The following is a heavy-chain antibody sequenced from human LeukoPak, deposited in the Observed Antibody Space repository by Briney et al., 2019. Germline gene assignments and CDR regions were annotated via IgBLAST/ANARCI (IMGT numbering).Heavy chain of an antibody. CDR1: GGSISSGGYY. Sequence: SETLSLTCTVSGGSISSGGYYWSWIRQPPGKGLEWIGYIYHRGSTYYNPSLKSRVTISVDRSKNQFSLKLSSVTAADTAVYYCARALVAAAPDYWGQGTLVTVSS. CDR2: IYHRGST. D-gene: IGHD6-13*01. V-gene: IGHV4-30-2*01. CDR3: ARALVAAAPDY. J-gene: IGHJ4*02.